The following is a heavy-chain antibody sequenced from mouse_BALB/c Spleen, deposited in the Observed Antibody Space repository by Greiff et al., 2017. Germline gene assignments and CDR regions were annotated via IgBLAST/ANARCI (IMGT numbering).Heavy chain of an antibody. CDR2: ISYDGSN. Sequence: EVKIQESGPGLVKPSQSLSLTCSVTGYSITSGYYWNWIRQFPGNKLEWMGYISYDGSNNYNPSLKNRISITRDTSKNQFFLKLNSVTTEDTATYYCARGGNYYAMDYWGQGTSVTVSS. D-gene: IGHD2-1*01. CDR3: ARGGNYYAMDY. CDR1: GYSITSGYY. V-gene: IGHV3-6*02. J-gene: IGHJ4*01.